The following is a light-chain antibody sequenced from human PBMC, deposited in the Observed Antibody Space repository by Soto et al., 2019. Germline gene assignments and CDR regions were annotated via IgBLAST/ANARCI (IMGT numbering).Light chain of an antibody. Sequence: QSALTQPASVSGSPGQSITISCTGTSSDVGGYNYVSWYQQHPGKAPKLMIYEVRNRPSGVPNRFSGAKSGNTASLTISGLQAEDEADYYCSSYRTGSAFYVFGSGTKVTVL. V-gene: IGLV2-14*01. CDR3: SSYRTGSAFYV. J-gene: IGLJ1*01. CDR1: SSDVGGYNY. CDR2: EVR.